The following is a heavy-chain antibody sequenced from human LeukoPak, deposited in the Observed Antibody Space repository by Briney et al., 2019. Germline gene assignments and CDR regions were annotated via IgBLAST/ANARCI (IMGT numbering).Heavy chain of an antibody. CDR2: ISATGKTI. D-gene: IGHD5-18*01. CDR3: ARDDNLIHLWAVFDY. Sequence: GGSLRLSCAASGFTFSSYEMNWVRQAAGKGLEWFSYISATGKTIFYSDSVKGRFTVSRDNAKNSPYVQMSSLRAEDTAVYYCARDDNLIHLWAVFDYWGQGSLVTVSS. V-gene: IGHV3-48*03. CDR1: GFTFSSYE. J-gene: IGHJ4*02.